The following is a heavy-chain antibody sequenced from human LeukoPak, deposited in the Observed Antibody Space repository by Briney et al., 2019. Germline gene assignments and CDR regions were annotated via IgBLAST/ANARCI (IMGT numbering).Heavy chain of an antibody. D-gene: IGHD5-18*01. CDR3: AGRITGYSSGYVY. CDR2: ISGSAHKI. Sequence: GGSLRLSCAASGFTFSNYGMQWVRQAPDKGLDWVSVISGSAHKICYADSVKGRFTISRDNSENIVYLQMNNLRAEDTALYYCAGRITGYSSGYVYWGQGTLVTVSS. J-gene: IGHJ4*02. CDR1: GFTFSNYG. V-gene: IGHV3-23*01.